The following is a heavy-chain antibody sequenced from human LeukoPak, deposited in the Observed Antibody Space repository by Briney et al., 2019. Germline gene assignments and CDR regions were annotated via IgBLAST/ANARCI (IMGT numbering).Heavy chain of an antibody. CDR2: IGGSIGST. J-gene: IGHJ4*02. CDR1: GFSFSNYA. CDR3: ARRAPSHDFDD. V-gene: IGHV3-23*01. Sequence: GGSLRLSCAASGFSFSNYAMSWVRQGPGKGLEWVSAIGGSIGSTFYTDSVKGRFTISRDNSKNTLYLQMNSLRVEDTALYYCARRAPSHDFDDWGQGTLVTVSS.